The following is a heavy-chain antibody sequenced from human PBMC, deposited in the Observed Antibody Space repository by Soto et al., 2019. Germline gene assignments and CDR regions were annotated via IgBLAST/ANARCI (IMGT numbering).Heavy chain of an antibody. V-gene: IGHV4-31*03. CDR2: IYYSGST. CDR1: GGSISSGGYY. CDR3: AIYDSSGSRGFQH. D-gene: IGHD3-22*01. Sequence: SETLSLTCTVSGGSISSGGYYWSWIRQHPGKGLEWIGYIYYSGSTYYNPSLKSRVTISVDTSKNQFSLKLSSVTAADTAVYYCAIYDSSGSRGFQHWGQGTPVTFSS. J-gene: IGHJ1*01.